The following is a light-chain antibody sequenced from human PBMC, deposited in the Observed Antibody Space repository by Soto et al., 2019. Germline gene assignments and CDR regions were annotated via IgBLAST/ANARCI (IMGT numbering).Light chain of an antibody. V-gene: IGLV1-40*01. Sequence: QSVLTQPPSVSGAPGQRVTISCAGSSSNIGAENDVHWYQQLPGTAPKLLIHGDTNRPSGVPDRFSGSKSGTSASLAITGLQAEDEADYYCQSYDSSLSVVVFGGGTKVTVL. CDR2: GDT. J-gene: IGLJ2*01. CDR3: QSYDSSLSVVV. CDR1: SSNIGAEND.